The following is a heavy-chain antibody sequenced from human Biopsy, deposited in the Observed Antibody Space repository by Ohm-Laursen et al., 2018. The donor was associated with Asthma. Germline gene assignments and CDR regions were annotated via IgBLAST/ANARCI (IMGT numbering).Heavy chain of an antibody. V-gene: IGHV3-23*01. J-gene: IGHJ6*02. CDR3: AKDKVGAANSYQYGMDV. Sequence: GSLRLSCTAFEFPFSSYAMNWVRQAPGKGLEWVSSISGNGDNTHYSDSVQGRFIISRDNSKNTLYLQMNSLRVEDTAIYFCAKDKVGAANSYQYGMDVWGQGTTVTVSS. D-gene: IGHD1-26*01. CDR2: ISGNGDNT. CDR1: EFPFSSYA.